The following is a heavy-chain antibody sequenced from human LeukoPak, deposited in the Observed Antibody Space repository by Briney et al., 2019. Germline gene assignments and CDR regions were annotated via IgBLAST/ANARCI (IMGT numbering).Heavy chain of an antibody. CDR1: GFTFSSYG. CDR3: AKGPARVRSPFDY. CDR2: ISYDGSNK. D-gene: IGHD3-10*01. Sequence: GGSLRLSCAASGFTFSSYGMHWVRQAPGKGLEWVAVISYDGSNKYYADSVKGRFTISRDNSKNTLYLQMNSLRAEDTAVYYCAKGPARVRSPFDYWGQGTLVTVSS. J-gene: IGHJ4*02. V-gene: IGHV3-30*18.